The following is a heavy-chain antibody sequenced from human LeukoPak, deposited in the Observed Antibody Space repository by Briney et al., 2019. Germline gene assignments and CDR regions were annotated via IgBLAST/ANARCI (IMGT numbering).Heavy chain of an antibody. Sequence: GGSLRLSCAASGFTFSSYSMNWVRQAPGKGLEWVSSISSSSSYIYYADSVKGRFTISRDNAKNSLYLQMDSLRAEDTAVYYCARGGIITSYAFEIWGQGAMVTVSS. CDR3: ARGGIITSYAFEI. CDR2: ISSSSSYI. J-gene: IGHJ3*02. D-gene: IGHD1-26*01. V-gene: IGHV3-21*01. CDR1: GFTFSSYS.